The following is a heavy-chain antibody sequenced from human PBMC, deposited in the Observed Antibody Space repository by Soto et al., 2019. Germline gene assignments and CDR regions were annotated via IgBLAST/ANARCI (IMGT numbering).Heavy chain of an antibody. CDR1: GFTFSRYW. CDR2: INQDGSEK. V-gene: IGHV3-7*01. J-gene: IGHJ5*02. D-gene: IGHD3-10*01. CDR3: ASPPTNLAYGADTWFDP. Sequence: EVQLEESGGGLVQPGGSLRLSCAASGFTFSRYWMSWVRQAPGKGLEWVANINQDGSEKYYVDSVKGRFTISRDNANNLLFLQMNSLRVEDTAVYYCASPPTNLAYGADTWFDPWGQGSLVTVSS.